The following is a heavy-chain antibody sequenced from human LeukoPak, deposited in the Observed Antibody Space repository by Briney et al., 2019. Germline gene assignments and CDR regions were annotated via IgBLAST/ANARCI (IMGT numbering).Heavy chain of an antibody. CDR2: IYYSGST. CDR1: GGSISSYY. D-gene: IGHD3-10*01. J-gene: IGHJ4*02. CDR3: ARERFGEYFDY. V-gene: IGHV4-59*01. Sequence: SETLSLTCTVSGGSISSYYWSWIRQPPGKGLEWIGYIYYSGSTNYNTSLKRRVTISVDTSKNQFSLKLSSVTAADTAVYYCARERFGEYFDYWGQGTLVTVSS.